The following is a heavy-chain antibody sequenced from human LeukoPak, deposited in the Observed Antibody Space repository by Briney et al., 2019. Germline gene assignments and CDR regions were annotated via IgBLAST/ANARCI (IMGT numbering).Heavy chain of an antibody. CDR1: GFTFSSYG. D-gene: IGHD2-15*01. CDR2: IRYDGSNK. Sequence: GGSLRLSCAASGFTFSSYGMHWVRQAPGKGLEWVAFIRYDGSNKYYADSVKGRFTISRDNSKNTLYLQMNSLRAEDTAVYYCAKDIVVVVAANDAFDIWGQGTMVTVSS. V-gene: IGHV3-30*02. J-gene: IGHJ3*02. CDR3: AKDIVVVVAANDAFDI.